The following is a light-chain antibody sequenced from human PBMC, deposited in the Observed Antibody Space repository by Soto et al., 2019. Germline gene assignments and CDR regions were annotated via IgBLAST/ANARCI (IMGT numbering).Light chain of an antibody. J-gene: IGKJ2*01. CDR1: QSVTSRH. CDR2: GAT. CDR3: QQYNNSPEYT. V-gene: IGKV3-20*01. Sequence: EIVLTQSPGTLSLSPGERATLSCKASQSVTSRHLAWYQQKPGQAPRLLIYGATSRATGIPDRFSGSGSGTAFTLTISRLEPKDFAVYFCQQYNNSPEYTFGQGTKLEIK.